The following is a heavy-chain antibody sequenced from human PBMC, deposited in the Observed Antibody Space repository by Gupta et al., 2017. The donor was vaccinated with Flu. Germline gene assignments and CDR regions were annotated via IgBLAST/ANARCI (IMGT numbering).Heavy chain of an antibody. CDR3: AKGASARPAIPMILVTYAGDPFDI. V-gene: IGHV3-23*01. J-gene: IGHJ3*02. CDR2: ISGRGDST. CDR1: KFTFSNYV. Sequence: EVQLLESGGGLILPGGSLRLSCAASKFTFSNYVMSWVRQAPGKGLEWVSTISGRGDSTHYADSVKGRFTISRDNSKNTLFLQMNSLRGEDTAVYYCAKGASARPAIPMILVTYAGDPFDIWGQGTAVTVSS. D-gene: IGHD3-22*01.